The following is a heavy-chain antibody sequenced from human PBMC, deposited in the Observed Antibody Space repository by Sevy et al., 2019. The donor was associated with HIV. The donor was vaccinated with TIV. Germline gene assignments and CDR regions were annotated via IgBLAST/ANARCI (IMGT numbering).Heavy chain of an antibody. CDR3: AKRVFRYFDY. V-gene: IGHV3-23*01. Sequence: GGSLRLSCAASGFTFSSDAMSWDRQAPGKGLEWVSAISGSGGSTYYAYSVKGRFTISRANSKNTLYLQMNSMRAEDTAVYYCAKRVFRYFDYWGQGTLVTVSS. CDR2: ISGSGGST. CDR1: GFTFSSDA. D-gene: IGHD6-13*01. J-gene: IGHJ4*02.